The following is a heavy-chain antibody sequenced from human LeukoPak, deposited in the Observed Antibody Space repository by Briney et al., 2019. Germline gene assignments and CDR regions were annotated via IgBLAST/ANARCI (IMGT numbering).Heavy chain of an antibody. CDR2: IYYTGSP. CDR1: GASITDYY. CDR3: AYGGDAYKTGY. D-gene: IGHD5-24*01. Sequence: PSETLSLTCTVSGASITDYYWSWIRRPPAKGLEWIGYIYYTGSPNYNPSLKSRVTLSLDRSQNQFSLKLTSVTAADTAVYYCAYGGDAYKTGYWGQGTLVTVSS. J-gene: IGHJ4*02. V-gene: IGHV4-59*01.